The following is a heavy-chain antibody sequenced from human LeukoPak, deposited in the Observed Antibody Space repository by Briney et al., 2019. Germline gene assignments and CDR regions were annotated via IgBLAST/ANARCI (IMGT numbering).Heavy chain of an antibody. CDR1: GGSISSYY. CDR2: IYTSGST. V-gene: IGHV4-4*07. Sequence: SETLSLTCTVSGGSISSYYWSWIRQPAGKGLEWIGRIYTSGSTNYNPSLKSRVTMSVDTSKNQFSLKLSSVTAADTAVYYCARDYGYYNFSDAFDIWGQGTMVTVSS. CDR3: ARDYGYYNFSDAFDI. D-gene: IGHD3-3*01. J-gene: IGHJ3*02.